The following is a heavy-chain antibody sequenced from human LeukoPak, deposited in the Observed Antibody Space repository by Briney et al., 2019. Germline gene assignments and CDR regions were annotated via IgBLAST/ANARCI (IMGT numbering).Heavy chain of an antibody. CDR2: ISGSGGST. J-gene: IGHJ4*02. V-gene: IGHV3-23*01. CDR1: GFTFSSYA. Sequence: GGSLRLSCAASGFTFSSYAMSWVRQAPGKGLEWDSAISGSGGSTYYADSVKGRFTISRDNSKNTLYLQMNSLRAEDTAVYYCAKDDSSSASWGLFDYLGQGTLVTVSS. D-gene: IGHD6-13*01. CDR3: AKDDSSSASWGLFDY.